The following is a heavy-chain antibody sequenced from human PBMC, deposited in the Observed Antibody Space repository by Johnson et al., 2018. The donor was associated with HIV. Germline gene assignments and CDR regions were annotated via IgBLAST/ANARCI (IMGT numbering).Heavy chain of an antibody. CDR2: INWNGGRT. D-gene: IGHD1-26*01. J-gene: IGHJ3*02. V-gene: IGHV3-20*04. CDR3: ARSLKWELGLPDWDAFDI. Sequence: EVQLVESGGGVVRPGGSLRLSCAASGFTFDDYGMSWVRQAPGKGLEWVSGINWNGGRTGYADSVKGRFSISRDNARNSLDLQMNSLRAEDTALYYCARSLKWELGLPDWDAFDIWGQGTMVTVSS. CDR1: GFTFDDYG.